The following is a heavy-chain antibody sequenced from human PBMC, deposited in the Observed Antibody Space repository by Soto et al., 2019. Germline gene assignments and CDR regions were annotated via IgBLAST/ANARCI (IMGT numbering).Heavy chain of an antibody. CDR2: ISGSGGST. V-gene: IGHV3-23*01. D-gene: IGHD5-18*01. Sequence: GGSLRLSCAASGFTFSSYAMTRVRQAPGKGLEWVSAISGSGGSTYYADSVKGRFTISRDNSKNTLYLQMSSLRAEDTAVYYCARSIPLDGYPYWGQGTLVTVSS. J-gene: IGHJ4*02. CDR3: ARSIPLDGYPY. CDR1: GFTFSSYA.